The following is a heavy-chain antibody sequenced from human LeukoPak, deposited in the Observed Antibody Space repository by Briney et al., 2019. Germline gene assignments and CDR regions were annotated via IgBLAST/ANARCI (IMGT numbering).Heavy chain of an antibody. CDR1: GFTFSSYA. J-gene: IGHJ5*02. D-gene: IGHD3-9*01. CDR3: AKDPTSVGGRHDWLLDS. Sequence: PGGSLRLSCAASGFTFSSYALNWVRQAPGKGLEWVSYISSSSSTIYYTDSVKGRFTISRDNAKTSLYLQMNSLRAEDTAVYYCAKDPTSVGGRHDWLLDSWGQGTLVTVSS. CDR2: ISSSSSTI. V-gene: IGHV3-48*01.